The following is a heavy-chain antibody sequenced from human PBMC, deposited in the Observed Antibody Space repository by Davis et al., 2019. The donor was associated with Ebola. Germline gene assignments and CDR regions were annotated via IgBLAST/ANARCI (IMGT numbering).Heavy chain of an antibody. D-gene: IGHD6-6*01. CDR3: AKGGFSRSSDY. V-gene: IGHV3-23*01. CDR2: IISSGANT. Sequence: GESLKISCAASGFTFSTYGMTWVRQAPGKGLEWISFIISSGANTYYADSVKGRFTISRDNSKNTLYLQMNSLRAEDTAVYYCAKGGFSRSSDYWGQGTLVTVSS. J-gene: IGHJ4*02. CDR1: GFTFSTYG.